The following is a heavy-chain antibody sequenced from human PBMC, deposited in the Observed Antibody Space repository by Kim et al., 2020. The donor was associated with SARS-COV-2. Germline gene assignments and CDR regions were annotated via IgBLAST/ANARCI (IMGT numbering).Heavy chain of an antibody. CDR2: INPIGGST. Sequence: ASVKVSCKASGFTFTNYFMHWVRQAPGQGLEWLGIINPIGGSTFYAQEVQGRVSMARDTSTSTVYMELSSLRSEDTAVYYCARGTNDYGRGFDYWGQGNL. D-gene: IGHD4-17*01. J-gene: IGHJ4*02. V-gene: IGHV1-46*04. CDR3: ARGTNDYGRGFDY. CDR1: GFTFTNYF.